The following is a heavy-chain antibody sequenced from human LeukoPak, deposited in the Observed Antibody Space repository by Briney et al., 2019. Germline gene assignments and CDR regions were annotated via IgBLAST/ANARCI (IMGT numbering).Heavy chain of an antibody. V-gene: IGHV3-30*04. Sequence: GRSLRLSCAASGFTFSSYAMHWVRQAPGKGLEWVAVISYDGSNKYYADSVKGRFTISRDNSKNTLYLQMNSLRAEDTAVYCCARASPNYDILTGYYGYWGQGTLVTVSS. CDR1: GFTFSSYA. CDR2: ISYDGSNK. D-gene: IGHD3-9*01. CDR3: ARASPNYDILTGYYGY. J-gene: IGHJ4*02.